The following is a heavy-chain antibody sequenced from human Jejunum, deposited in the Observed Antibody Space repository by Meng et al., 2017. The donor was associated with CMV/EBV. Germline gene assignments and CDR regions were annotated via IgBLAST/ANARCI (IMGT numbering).Heavy chain of an antibody. CDR3: TRDRGRVTLPDY. V-gene: IGHV3-49*04. CDR1: GFAFGGFG. Sequence: SGFAFGGFGVSWVRKSPGKGLEWVAFIRSGASTGTTEYASSVEGRFSVSRDDSNSVAYLEMNSMKIEDTAVYYCTRDRGRVTLPDYWGQGVLVTVSS. D-gene: IGHD4-23*01. CDR2: IRSGASTGTT. J-gene: IGHJ4*02.